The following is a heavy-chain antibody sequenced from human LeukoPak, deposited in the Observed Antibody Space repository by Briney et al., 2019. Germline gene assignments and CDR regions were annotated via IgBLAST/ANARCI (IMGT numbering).Heavy chain of an antibody. J-gene: IGHJ4*02. D-gene: IGHD2-2*01. Sequence: GGSLRLSCEVSGFTFSSYHMNWVRQAPGKGLEWVSSIGSSGSYIYYADSVKGRFTISRDNAKNSLYLQMNSLRAQDTAVYYCARAYCSSTSCYPPNYWGQGTLVTVSS. CDR2: IGSSGSYI. V-gene: IGHV3-21*01. CDR1: GFTFSSYH. CDR3: ARAYCSSTSCYPPNY.